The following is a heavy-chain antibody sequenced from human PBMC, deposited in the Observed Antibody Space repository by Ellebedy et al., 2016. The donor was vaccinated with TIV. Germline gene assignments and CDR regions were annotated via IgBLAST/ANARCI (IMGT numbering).Heavy chain of an antibody. CDR3: ARGRYDFWFAKGIYGMDV. J-gene: IGHJ6*02. CDR1: GGSFSGYY. V-gene: IGHV4-34*01. CDR2: INHSGST. D-gene: IGHD3-3*01. Sequence: SETLSLXCAVYGGSFSGYYWSWIRQPPGKGLEWIGEINHSGSTNYNPSLKSRVTISVDTSKNQFSLKLSSVTAADTAVYYCARGRYDFWFAKGIYGMDVWGQGTTVTVSS.